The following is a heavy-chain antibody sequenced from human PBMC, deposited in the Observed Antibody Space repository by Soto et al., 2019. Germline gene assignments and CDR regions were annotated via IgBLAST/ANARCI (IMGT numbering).Heavy chain of an antibody. CDR1: GFTFSSYG. Sequence: QVQLVESGGGVVQPGRSLRLSCAASGFTFSSYGMHWVRQAPGKGLEWVAIIWYDGSNKYYADSVKGRFTISRDNSKNTLYLPMNSLRVEDTAVYYCARDRCLDLGAIGYWGQGTLVTVSS. D-gene: IGHD1-26*01. CDR2: IWYDGSNK. J-gene: IGHJ4*02. V-gene: IGHV3-33*01. CDR3: ARDRCLDLGAIGY.